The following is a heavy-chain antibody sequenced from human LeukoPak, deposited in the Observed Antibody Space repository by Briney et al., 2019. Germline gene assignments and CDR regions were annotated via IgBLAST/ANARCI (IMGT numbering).Heavy chain of an antibody. CDR2: MNPNSGNT. CDR1: GYTFTSYD. D-gene: IGHD6-13*01. Sequence: ASVKVSCKASGYTFTSYDINWVRQATGQGLEWMGWMNPNSGNTGNAQKFQGRVTMTRNTSISTAYMELSSLRSEDTAVYYCARVRAAALDYWGQGTLVTVSS. V-gene: IGHV1-8*01. CDR3: ARVRAAALDY. J-gene: IGHJ4*02.